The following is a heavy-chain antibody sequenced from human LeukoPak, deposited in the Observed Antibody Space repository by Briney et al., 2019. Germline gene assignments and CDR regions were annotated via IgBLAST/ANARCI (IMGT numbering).Heavy chain of an antibody. J-gene: IGHJ6*03. CDR2: ISYDGSNK. CDR1: GFTFSSYA. Sequence: GGSLRLSCAASGFTFSSYAMHWVRQAPGKGLEWVAVISYDGSNKYYADSVKGRFTISRDNSKNTLYLQMNSLRAEDTAVYYCARDRVLRFLEWLRYYYYYYMDVWGKGTTVTVSS. CDR3: ARDRVLRFLEWLRYYYYYYMDV. D-gene: IGHD3-3*01. V-gene: IGHV3-30*01.